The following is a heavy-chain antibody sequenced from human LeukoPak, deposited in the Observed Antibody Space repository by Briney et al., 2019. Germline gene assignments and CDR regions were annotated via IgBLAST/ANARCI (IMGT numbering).Heavy chain of an antibody. D-gene: IGHD2-15*01. V-gene: IGHV3-23*01. CDR2: IGAGGGST. CDR3: AKAYCSGGSCYVRGFDY. CDR1: GFTFSSYA. J-gene: IGHJ4*02. Sequence: GGSLRLSCAASGFTFSSYAMGWVRQAPGKGLEWVSTIGAGGGSTYYADSVKGRCTISSDKSTNTLYLIMNSLRAEDTAVYYCAKAYCSGGSCYVRGFDYWGQGTLVTVSS.